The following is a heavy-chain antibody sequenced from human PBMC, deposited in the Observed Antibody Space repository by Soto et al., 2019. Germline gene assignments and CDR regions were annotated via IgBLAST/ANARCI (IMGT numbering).Heavy chain of an antibody. CDR2: TYYSGST. CDR1: GGSISSGGYY. Sequence: QVQLQESGPGLVKPSQTLSLTCTVSGGSISSGGYYWSWIRQHPGKGLEWIGYTYYSGSTYYNPSLKIRVTIAVDTSKNQFSLKLSSVTAADTAVYYCARDIGTAAAAVDYWGQGTLVTVSS. V-gene: IGHV4-31*03. CDR3: ARDIGTAAAAVDY. D-gene: IGHD6-13*01. J-gene: IGHJ4*02.